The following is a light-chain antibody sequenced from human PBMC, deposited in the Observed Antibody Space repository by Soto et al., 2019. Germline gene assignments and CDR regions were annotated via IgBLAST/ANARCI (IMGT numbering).Light chain of an antibody. J-gene: IGLJ3*02. CDR3: CSYAGSGILV. CDR2: EGS. V-gene: IGLV2-23*01. Sequence: QSALTQPASVSGSPGRSITISCTGTSSDVGSYNLVSWYQQHPGKAPKLMIYEGSKRPSGISNRFSGSKSDNTASLTISGLQADDEADYYCCSYAGSGILVFGGGTKLTVL. CDR1: SSDVGSYNL.